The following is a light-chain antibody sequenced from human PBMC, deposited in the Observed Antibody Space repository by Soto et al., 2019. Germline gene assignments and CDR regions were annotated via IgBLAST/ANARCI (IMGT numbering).Light chain of an antibody. CDR3: QQRGNWPS. V-gene: IGKV3-11*01. CDR1: QSVGSD. Sequence: EIVMTQSPATLSVSPGERATLSCRASQSVGSDLAWYQQKPGQAPRLLIYGASTRATGIPVRFSGSGSGTDFTLTISSLEPEDFAVYYCQQRGNWPSFGGGTKVDIK. CDR2: GAS. J-gene: IGKJ4*01.